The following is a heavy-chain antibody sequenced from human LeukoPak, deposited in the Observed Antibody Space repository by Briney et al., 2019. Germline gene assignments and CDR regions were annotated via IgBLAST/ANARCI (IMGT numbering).Heavy chain of an antibody. D-gene: IGHD5-18*01. CDR2: IKQDGNEK. CDR1: GFTFSSYW. J-gene: IGHJ6*03. Sequence: PGGSLRLSCAASGFTFSSYWMSWVRQAPGKGLEWVANIKQDGNEKYYVDSVKGRFIISRDNAKNSLYLQMNSLRAEDTAVYYCASAGAVVTHYYYYYMDVWGKGTTVTVSS. V-gene: IGHV3-7*01. CDR3: ASAGAVVTHYYYYYMDV.